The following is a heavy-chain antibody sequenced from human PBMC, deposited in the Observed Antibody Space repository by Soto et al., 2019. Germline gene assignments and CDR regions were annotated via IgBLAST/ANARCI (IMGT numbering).Heavy chain of an antibody. CDR1: GYTFTSYG. CDR3: ARSRLYSSSSNYYYYVMEV. Sequence: ASVKVSCKASGYTFTSYGISWVRQAPGQGLEWMGWISAYNGNTNYAQKLQGRVTMTTDTSTSTAYMELRSLRSDDTAVYYCARSRLYSSSSNYYYYVMEVWGQGTTLIRLL. J-gene: IGHJ6*01. V-gene: IGHV1-18*04. CDR2: ISAYNGNT. D-gene: IGHD6-6*01.